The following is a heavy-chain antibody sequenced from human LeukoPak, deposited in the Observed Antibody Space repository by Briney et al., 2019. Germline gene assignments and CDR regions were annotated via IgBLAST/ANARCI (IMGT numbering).Heavy chain of an antibody. CDR3: ARESRYYYDSSGHSHYDY. CDR1: GFTFHDYA. V-gene: IGHV3-9*01. Sequence: GGSLRLSCAASGFTFHDYAIHWVRQGPGKGLEWVSGISWNSGIIGYAESVKGRVTISRDNSKNTLYLQMNSLRAEDTAVYYCARESRYYYDSSGHSHYDYWGQGTLVTVSS. D-gene: IGHD3-22*01. J-gene: IGHJ4*02. CDR2: ISWNSGII.